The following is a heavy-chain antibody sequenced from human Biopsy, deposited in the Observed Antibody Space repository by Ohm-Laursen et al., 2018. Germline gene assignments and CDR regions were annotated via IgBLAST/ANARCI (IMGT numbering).Heavy chain of an antibody. V-gene: IGHV4-39*01. Sequence: TLSLTWAVSGGSISNNNYYWGWIRQPPGKGREWIGSIFYRGSTHYKPSLKSRVNISVDTSKNQFSLKLNSVTAADTAVYYCARDYDTSGYYYVSWGQGTLVTVSS. CDR1: GGSISNNNYY. D-gene: IGHD3-22*01. J-gene: IGHJ5*02. CDR3: ARDYDTSGYYYVS. CDR2: IFYRGST.